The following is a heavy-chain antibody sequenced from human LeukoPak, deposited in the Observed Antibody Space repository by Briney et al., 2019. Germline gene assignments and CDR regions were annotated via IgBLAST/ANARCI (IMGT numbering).Heavy chain of an antibody. CDR2: IYYSGST. CDR1: GGSISSGGYY. Sequence: SQTLSLTCTVSGGSISSGGYYWSWIHQHPGKGLEWIGYIYYSGSTYYNPSLKSRVTISVDTSKNQFSLKLSSVTAADTAVYYCAREPGIAAAGAFFDYWGQGTLVTVSS. J-gene: IGHJ4*02. D-gene: IGHD6-13*01. V-gene: IGHV4-31*03. CDR3: AREPGIAAAGAFFDY.